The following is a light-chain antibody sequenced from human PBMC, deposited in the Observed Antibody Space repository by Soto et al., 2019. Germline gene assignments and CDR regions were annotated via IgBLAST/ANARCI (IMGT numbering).Light chain of an antibody. J-gene: IGKJ2*01. V-gene: IGKV3-20*01. CDR2: GAS. CDR1: QSVSSIY. Sequence: EIVLTQSPGTLSLSPGERATLSCRASQSVSSIYLAWYQQKPGQAPRLLIYGASSRATGIPDRFSGSGSGTDFTLTISRLEPDDFTVYYCQQYGSSYTFGQGTKLEIK. CDR3: QQYGSSYT.